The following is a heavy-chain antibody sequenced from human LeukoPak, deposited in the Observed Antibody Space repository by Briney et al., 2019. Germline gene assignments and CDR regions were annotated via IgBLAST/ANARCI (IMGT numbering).Heavy chain of an antibody. V-gene: IGHV1-18*01. Sequence: AASVKVSCKASGYTFTSYGISWVRQAPGQGLEWMGWISAYNGNTNYAQKLQGRVTMTTDTSTSTAYMELRSLRSDDTAVYYCAREGPPNTAMVFGDAFDIWGQGTMVTVSS. CDR2: ISAYNGNT. CDR1: GYTFTSYG. CDR3: AREGPPNTAMVFGDAFDI. J-gene: IGHJ3*02. D-gene: IGHD5-18*01.